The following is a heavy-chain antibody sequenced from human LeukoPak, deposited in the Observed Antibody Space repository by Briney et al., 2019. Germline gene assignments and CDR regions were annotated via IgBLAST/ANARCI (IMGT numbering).Heavy chain of an antibody. V-gene: IGHV4-59*08. CDR2: IYYSGST. CDR3: ARGPYAWGYIDY. CDR1: GGSISSYY. Sequence: SETLSLTCTVSGGSISSYYWSWIRQPPGKGLEWIGYIYYSGSTNYNPSLKSRVTISVDTSKNQFSLKLSSVTAADTAVYYCARGPYAWGYIDYWGQGTLVTVSS. D-gene: IGHD7-27*01. J-gene: IGHJ4*02.